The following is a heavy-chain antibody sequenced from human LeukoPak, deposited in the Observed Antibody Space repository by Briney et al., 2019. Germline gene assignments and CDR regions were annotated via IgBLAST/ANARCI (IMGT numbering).Heavy chain of an antibody. D-gene: IGHD2-21*02. V-gene: IGHV3-23*01. J-gene: IGHJ4*02. Sequence: PGGSLRLSCAASGFTFNNYATSWVRQAPGKGLEWVSAISGSGGTTNYADSVKGRFTISRDNSKNMLYLQMNSLRAEDTAVYYCGKHPRHFGGDCYSDFDHWGQGTLVTVSS. CDR1: GFTFNNYA. CDR3: GKHPRHFGGDCYSDFDH. CDR2: ISGSGGTT.